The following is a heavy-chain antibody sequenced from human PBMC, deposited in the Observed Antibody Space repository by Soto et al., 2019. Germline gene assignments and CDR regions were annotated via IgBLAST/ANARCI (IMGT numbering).Heavy chain of an antibody. Sequence: EVQLVESGGGLVKPGGSLRLSCAASGFTFSSYNMNWVHQAPGKGLEWVSSISSSSSYIYYADSVKGRFTISRDNAKNSLYLQMNSLRAEDTAVYYCARGFRWEQYYFDYWGQGTLVTVSS. J-gene: IGHJ4*02. V-gene: IGHV3-21*01. CDR1: GFTFSSYN. CDR2: ISSSSSYI. CDR3: ARGFRWEQYYFDY. D-gene: IGHD1-26*01.